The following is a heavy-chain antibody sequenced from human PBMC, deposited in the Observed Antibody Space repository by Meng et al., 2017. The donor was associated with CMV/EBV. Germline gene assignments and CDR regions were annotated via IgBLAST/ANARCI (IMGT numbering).Heavy chain of an antibody. CDR1: GFTFSSYG. V-gene: IGHV3-30*02. CDR2: IRYDGSNK. D-gene: IGHD6-19*01. Sequence: GGSLRLSCAASGFTFSSYGMHWVRQAPGKGLEWVAFIRYDGSNKYYADSVKGRFTISRDNSKNTLCLQMNSLRAEDTAVYYCAKDYWLGWYAEYYFDYWGQGTLVTSPQ. CDR3: AKDYWLGWYAEYYFDY. J-gene: IGHJ4*02.